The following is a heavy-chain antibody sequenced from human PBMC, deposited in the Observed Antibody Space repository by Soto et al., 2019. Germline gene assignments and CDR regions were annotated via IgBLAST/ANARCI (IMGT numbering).Heavy chain of an antibody. CDR3: ATIPLPGSSGYYSYGMDV. CDR2: ISTSSSYR. V-gene: IGHV3-21*01. Sequence: EVQLVETGGDLVRPGGSLRLSCAASGFTFSSYSMNWVRQAPGKGLEWVSSISTSSSYRYYVDSVKGRFTISRDNAKNSLYLQMNSLRAEDTAVYYCATIPLPGSSGYYSYGMDVWGQGTTVTVSS. J-gene: IGHJ6*02. CDR1: GFTFSSYS. D-gene: IGHD2-2*02.